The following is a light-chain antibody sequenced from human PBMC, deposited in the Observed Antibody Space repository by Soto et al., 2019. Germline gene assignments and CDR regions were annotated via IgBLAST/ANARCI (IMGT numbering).Light chain of an antibody. Sequence: QSVLAQPVSASGSPGQSVAISCTGTSSDVGGYNYVSWYQQHPGKAPKLMIYEVNKRPSGVPDRFSGSKSGNTASLTVSGLQAEDEADYYCSSYAGSSNVFGTGTKVTVL. CDR1: SSDVGGYNY. CDR2: EVN. V-gene: IGLV2-8*01. J-gene: IGLJ1*01. CDR3: SSYAGSSNV.